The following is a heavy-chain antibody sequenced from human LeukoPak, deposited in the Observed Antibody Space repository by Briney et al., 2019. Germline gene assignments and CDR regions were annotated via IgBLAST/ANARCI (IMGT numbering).Heavy chain of an antibody. V-gene: IGHV4-59*01. D-gene: IGHD2-15*01. CDR3: ARVVVGSYYFDY. Sequence: SETLSLTCTVSGGSISSYHWSWIRQPPGKGLEWIEYIYYTGSTNYNPSLKSRVTISVDTSKNQFSLKLSSVTAADTAVYYCARVVVGSYYFDYWGQGTLVTVSS. CDR2: IYYTGST. J-gene: IGHJ4*02. CDR1: GGSISSYH.